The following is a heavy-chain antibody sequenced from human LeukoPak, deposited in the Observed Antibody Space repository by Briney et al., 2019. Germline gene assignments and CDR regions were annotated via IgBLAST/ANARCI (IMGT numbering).Heavy chain of an antibody. CDR1: GGSFSGYY. CDR3: ARGGRYYGSGSYYSGY. D-gene: IGHD3-10*01. CDR2: INDSGST. J-gene: IGHJ4*02. Sequence: SETLSLTCAVSGGSFSGYYWSWIRQPPGKGLEWIGEINDSGSTNYNPSLKSRVTISVDTSKNQFSLKLSSVTAADTAVYYCARGGRYYGSGSYYSGYWGQGTLVTVSS. V-gene: IGHV4-34*01.